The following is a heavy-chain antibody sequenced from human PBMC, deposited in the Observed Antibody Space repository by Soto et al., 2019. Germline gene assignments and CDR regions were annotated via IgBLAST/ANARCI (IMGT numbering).Heavy chain of an antibody. CDR3: ARGGTAMVTHAFDI. D-gene: IGHD5-18*01. V-gene: IGHV3-7*03. CDR2: IKQDGSEK. J-gene: IGHJ3*02. CDR1: GFTFSSYS. Sequence: EVQLVESGGGLVQPGGSLRLSCAASGFTFSSYSMSWVRQAPGKGLEWVANIKQDGSEKYYVDSVKGRFTISRDNAKNSLYLQMNSLRAEDTAVYYCARGGTAMVTHAFDIWGQGTMVTVSS.